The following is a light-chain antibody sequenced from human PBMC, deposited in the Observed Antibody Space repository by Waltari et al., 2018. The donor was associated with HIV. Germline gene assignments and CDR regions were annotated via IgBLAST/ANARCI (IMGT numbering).Light chain of an antibody. CDR3: CSYAGSTTWL. V-gene: IGLV2-23*01. Sequence: SALTQPASVSGSPGQAITVSCTGSSSDVGSYNLVSWYQQHPGKAPKLMIYEDDKLPSGFSNRFSGSKSGNKASLTISGLQAEEQADYYCCSYAGSTTWLFGGGTKLTVL. J-gene: IGLJ3*02. CDR1: SSDVGSYNL. CDR2: EDD.